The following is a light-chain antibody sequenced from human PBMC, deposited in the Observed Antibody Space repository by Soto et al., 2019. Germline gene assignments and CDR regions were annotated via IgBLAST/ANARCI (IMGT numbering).Light chain of an antibody. CDR1: QSIRNY. J-gene: IGKJ1*01. CDR3: YQYGSTPPT. CDR2: GVS. Sequence: EIVLTQSPATLSLSPGERATLSCRASQSIRNYLAWYQQKPGQAPRLLIWGVSNRATGIPDRFSGSGSGTDFTLTISRLEPEDFVVFYCYQYGSTPPTLGQGTKVDIK. V-gene: IGKV3-20*01.